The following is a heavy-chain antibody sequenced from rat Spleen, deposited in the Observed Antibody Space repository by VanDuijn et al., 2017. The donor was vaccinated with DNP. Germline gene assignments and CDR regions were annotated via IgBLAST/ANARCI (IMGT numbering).Heavy chain of an antibody. D-gene: IGHD1-1*01. CDR3: ARWVRYFDN. J-gene: IGHJ2*01. CDR2: IDSAGST. CDR1: GYSITSGYG. Sequence: EMQLQESGPGLVKPSHSLSLTCSVTGYSITSGYGWTWIRKFPGNKLEWMGSIDSAGSTNYNPPLRSRISITRDTSKNQFFLQLTSVTTEDSATYYCARWVRYFDNWGQGVMVTVSS. V-gene: IGHV3-3*01.